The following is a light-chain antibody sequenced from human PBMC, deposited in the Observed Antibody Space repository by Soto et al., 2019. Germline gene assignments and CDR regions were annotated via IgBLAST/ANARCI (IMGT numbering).Light chain of an antibody. V-gene: IGLV2-14*01. J-gene: IGLJ1*01. CDR3: SSYTTSNTYV. CDR2: DVS. Sequence: QSVLNQPASVSGSPGQSIAISCTGTSSDVGTYDYVSWFQQHPGKAPELMIFDVSNRPSGVSDRFSGSKSGSTASLTISGLQAEDEADYYCSSYTTSNTYVFGNGTKVTVL. CDR1: SSDVGTYDY.